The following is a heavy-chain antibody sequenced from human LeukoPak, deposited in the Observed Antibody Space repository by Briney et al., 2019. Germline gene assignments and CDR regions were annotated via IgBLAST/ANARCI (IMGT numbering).Heavy chain of an antibody. J-gene: IGHJ4*02. D-gene: IGHD3-9*01. Sequence: GGSLRLSCAASGFTFSTYAMHWVRQAPGKGLEWVSAVSASGSSTFYADSVKGRFTISRDDSKSTPHLQMNSLRAEDTALYYCVKASTQFYFVNWGQGTLVTVSS. CDR1: GFTFSTYA. CDR2: VSASGSST. V-gene: IGHV3-23*01. CDR3: VKASTQFYFVN.